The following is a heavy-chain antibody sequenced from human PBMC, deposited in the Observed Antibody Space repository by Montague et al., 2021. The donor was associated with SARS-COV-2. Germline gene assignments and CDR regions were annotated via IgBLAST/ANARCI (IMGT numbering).Heavy chain of an antibody. V-gene: IGHV4-34*01. Sequence: SETLSLTCAVYGGSFSAYYCNWIRQPPGTGLDWIGDINHSGRTNXNPSLMSRVTVSLDTSTNQFSLKLRSVTAADTAVYYCARAVRGVIIISPYYAMDVWGQGTSVTVSS. CDR2: INHSGRT. J-gene: IGHJ6*02. D-gene: IGHD3-10*01. CDR1: GGSFSAYY. CDR3: ARAVRGVIIISPYYAMDV.